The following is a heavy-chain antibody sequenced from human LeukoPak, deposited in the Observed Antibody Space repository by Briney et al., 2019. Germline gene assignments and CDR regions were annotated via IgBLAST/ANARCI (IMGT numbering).Heavy chain of an antibody. Sequence: GGSLRLSCAASGFTVSSNYMSWVRQAPGKGLEWVSVIYSGGSTYCADSVKGRFTISRDNSKNTLYLQMNSLRAEDTAVYYCARDVAAAGTRWFDPWGQGTLVTVSS. CDR1: GFTVSSNY. D-gene: IGHD6-13*01. CDR3: ARDVAAAGTRWFDP. CDR2: IYSGGST. J-gene: IGHJ5*02. V-gene: IGHV3-66*01.